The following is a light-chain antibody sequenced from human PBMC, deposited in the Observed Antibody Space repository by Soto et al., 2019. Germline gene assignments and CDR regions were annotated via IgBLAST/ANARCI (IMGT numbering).Light chain of an antibody. V-gene: IGKV1-39*01. J-gene: IGKJ1*01. CDR3: QQSYSTPWT. Sequence: IHMTQTQSSLSASEGNRLTITSRASQSISSYLNWYQQIPGKAPKLLIYAASSLQSGVPSRFSGSGSGTDFTLTISSLQPEDFATYYCQQSYSTPWTFGQGTKVDIK. CDR1: QSISSY. CDR2: AAS.